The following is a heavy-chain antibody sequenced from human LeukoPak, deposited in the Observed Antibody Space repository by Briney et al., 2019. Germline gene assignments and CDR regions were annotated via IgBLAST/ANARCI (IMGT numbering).Heavy chain of an antibody. CDR2: IGRSGDST. Sequence: GGSLRLSCAASGFTFSSYEMSWIRQAPGKGLEWVSAIGRSGDSTYYTDSVKGRFTISRDNSRNTLSLQMSNLRAEDTAIYYCAKGGVDHWGQGTLVTVSS. CDR1: GFTFSSYE. CDR3: AKGGVDH. D-gene: IGHD4-17*01. J-gene: IGHJ4*02. V-gene: IGHV3-23*01.